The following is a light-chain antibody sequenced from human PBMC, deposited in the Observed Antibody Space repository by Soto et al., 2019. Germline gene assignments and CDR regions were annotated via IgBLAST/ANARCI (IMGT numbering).Light chain of an antibody. CDR2: EVS. J-gene: IGLJ3*02. CDR1: SSDVGDYNF. Sequence: QSALTKPASVSGSPGQSITISCTGNSSDVGDYNFVSWYQQLPGKAPKLMMYEVSHRPSGVSNRFSGSKSGNTASLTISGLLAEDEAHYYCSSHTTSSIWVFGGGTKLTVL. CDR3: SSHTTSSIWV. V-gene: IGLV2-14*03.